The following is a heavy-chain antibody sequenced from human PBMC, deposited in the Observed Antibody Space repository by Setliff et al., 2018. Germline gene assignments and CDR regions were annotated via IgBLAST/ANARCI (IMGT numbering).Heavy chain of an antibody. D-gene: IGHD2-21*01. CDR1: GESFSNNY. CDR3: ARAQVVFAISAPVWYFEV. J-gene: IGHJ2*01. V-gene: IGHV4-34*01. Sequence: SETLSLTCSVYGESFSNNYWSWIRQSPGRGLEWIGEPNHGGSTSYNPSLKSRLSISVEKSKNQFSLKLTSVTAADTAVYYCARAQVVFAISAPVWYFEVWGRGTQVTVSS. CDR2: PNHGGST.